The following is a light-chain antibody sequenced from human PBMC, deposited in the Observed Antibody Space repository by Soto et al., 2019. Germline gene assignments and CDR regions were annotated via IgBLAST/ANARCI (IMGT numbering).Light chain of an antibody. V-gene: IGKV1-39*01. CDR1: QSISNY. J-gene: IGKJ2*01. Sequence: DIQMTQSPSSLSASVGDRVTITCRASQSISNYLNWYQQKPGKAPKLLIYAASSLQSGVPSRFSGSGSGADFTVTISSLQPEDFATYYCQQSYNTPRTFGQGTKLVIK. CDR2: AAS. CDR3: QQSYNTPRT.